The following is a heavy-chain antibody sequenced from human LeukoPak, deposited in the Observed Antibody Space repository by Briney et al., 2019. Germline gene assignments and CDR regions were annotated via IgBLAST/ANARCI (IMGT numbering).Heavy chain of an antibody. D-gene: IGHD5-24*01. CDR2: INHSGST. CDR3: ARDPGLMGAFDI. J-gene: IGHJ3*02. V-gene: IGHV4-34*01. CDR1: GGSFSGYY. Sequence: SETLSLTCAVYGGSFSGYYWSWIRQPPGKGLEWIGEINHSGSTNYNPSLKSRVTISVDKSKNQFSLKLSSVTAADTAVYYCARDPGLMGAFDIWGQGTMVTVSS.